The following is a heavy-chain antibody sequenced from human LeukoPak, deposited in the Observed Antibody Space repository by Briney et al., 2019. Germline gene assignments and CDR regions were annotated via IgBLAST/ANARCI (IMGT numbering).Heavy chain of an antibody. CDR1: GGSFSGYY. D-gene: IGHD2-21*01. Sequence: SETLSLTCGVYGGSFSGYYWSWIRQPPGKGLEWIGEINHSGSTNYNPSLKSRVTVSVDTSKNQFSLKLSSVTAADTAVYYCASGQTFLDYWGQGTLVTVSS. CDR3: ASGQTFLDY. J-gene: IGHJ4*02. CDR2: INHSGST. V-gene: IGHV4-34*01.